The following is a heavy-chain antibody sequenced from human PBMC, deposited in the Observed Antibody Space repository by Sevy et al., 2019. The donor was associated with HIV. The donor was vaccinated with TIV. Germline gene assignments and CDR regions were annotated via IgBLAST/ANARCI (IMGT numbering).Heavy chain of an antibody. J-gene: IGHJ4*02. V-gene: IGHV3-21*01. CDR3: VRDSRTMVTFGGDY. CDR2: ISSSSDYM. CDR1: GFTFSTFS. D-gene: IGHD3-16*01. Sequence: GGSLRLSCAASGFTFSTFSMNWVRQAPGKGLEWVSSISSSSDYMYYADSVEGRFTISRDNAKNSLFLQMSSLRAEDTAVYYCVRDSRTMVTFGGDYWGQGTLVTVSS.